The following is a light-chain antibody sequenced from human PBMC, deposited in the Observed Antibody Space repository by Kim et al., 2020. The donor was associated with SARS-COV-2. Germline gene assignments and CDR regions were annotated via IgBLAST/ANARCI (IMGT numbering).Light chain of an antibody. CDR1: SSEIVGYNL. V-gene: IGLV2-14*01. CDR3: SSYTGAGTVV. Sequence: GQSMTIPGTGTSSEIVGYNLVSWYQQRPRKATHLRIQEITSRPSEVSNRFSGSKSGSTASLTISGLQAEDGGDYHCSSYTGAGTVVFGGGTQLTVL. J-gene: IGLJ2*01. CDR2: EIT.